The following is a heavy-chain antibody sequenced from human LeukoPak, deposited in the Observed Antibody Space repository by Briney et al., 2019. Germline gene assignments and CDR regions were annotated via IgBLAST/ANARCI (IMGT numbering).Heavy chain of an antibody. D-gene: IGHD1/OR15-1a*01. Sequence: PSETLSLTCAVYGGSFSGYYWSWIRQPPGKGLEWIGEINHSGSTNYNPSLKSRVTISVGTSKNQFSLKLSSVTAAGTAVYFCARGVNNWNIDVFDIWGQGTMVTVSS. CDR2: INHSGST. CDR3: ARGVNNWNIDVFDI. V-gene: IGHV4-34*01. CDR1: GGSFSGYY. J-gene: IGHJ3*02.